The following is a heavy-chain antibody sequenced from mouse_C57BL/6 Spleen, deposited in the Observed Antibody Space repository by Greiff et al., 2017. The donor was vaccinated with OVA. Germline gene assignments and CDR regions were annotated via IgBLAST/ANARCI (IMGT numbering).Heavy chain of an antibody. Sequence: QVHVKQPGAELVKPGASVKVSCKASGYTFTSYWMHWVKQRPGQGLEWIGRIHPSDSDTNYNQKFKGKATLTVDKSSSTAYMQLSSLTSEDSAVYYCAIDYDYDEFYAMDYWGQGTSVTVSS. V-gene: IGHV1-74*01. CDR1: GYTFTSYW. D-gene: IGHD2-4*01. CDR3: AIDYDYDEFYAMDY. CDR2: IHPSDSDT. J-gene: IGHJ4*01.